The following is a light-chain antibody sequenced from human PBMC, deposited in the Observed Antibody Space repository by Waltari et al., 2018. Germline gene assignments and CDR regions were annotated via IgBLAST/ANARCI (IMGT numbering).Light chain of an antibody. CDR1: SSNIGAGYD. Sequence: QSVLTQPPSVSGAPGQRVTISCTGSSSNIGAGYDVHWYQQLPGTAPKLPIYGNSNRPSGVPDRFSGSKSGPSASLTITGLQAEDEADYYCQAFDSSLSASGVFGGGTKLTVL. V-gene: IGLV1-40*01. J-gene: IGLJ3*02. CDR2: GNS. CDR3: QAFDSSLSASGV.